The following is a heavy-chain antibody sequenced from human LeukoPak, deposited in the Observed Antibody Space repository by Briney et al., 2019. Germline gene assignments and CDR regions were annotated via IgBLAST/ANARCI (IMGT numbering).Heavy chain of an antibody. V-gene: IGHV1-69*04. CDR2: IIPIFGIA. CDR3: AIPAAIGAAAGPSYFDY. Sequence: SVKVSCKASGGTFSSYAISWVRQAPGQGLEWMGRIIPIFGIANYAQKFQGRVTITADKSTSTAYMELSSLRSEDTAVYYCAIPAAIGAAAGPSYFDYWGQGTLVTDSS. D-gene: IGHD2-2*02. J-gene: IGHJ4*02. CDR1: GGTFSSYA.